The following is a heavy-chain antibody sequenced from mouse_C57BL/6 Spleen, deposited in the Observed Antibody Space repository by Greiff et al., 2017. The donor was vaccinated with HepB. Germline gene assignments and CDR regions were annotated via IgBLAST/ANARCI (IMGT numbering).Heavy chain of an antibody. J-gene: IGHJ4*01. CDR3: ARNYGSKDAMDY. V-gene: IGHV1-19*01. CDR2: INPYNGGT. CDR1: GFTFTDYY. Sequence: EVQLQQSGPVLVKPGASVKMSCKASGFTFTDYYMNWVKQSHGKSLEWIGVINPYNGGTSYNQKFKGKATLTVDKSSSTAYMELNSLTSEDSAVYYWARNYGSKDAMDYWGQGTSVTVSS. D-gene: IGHD1-1*01.